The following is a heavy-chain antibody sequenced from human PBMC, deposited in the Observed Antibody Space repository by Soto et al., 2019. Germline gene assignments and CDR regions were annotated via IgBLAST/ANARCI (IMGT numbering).Heavy chain of an antibody. CDR3: ARVVKAGDYGDYGRYYFDY. CDR2: ISAYSGNK. J-gene: IGHJ4*01. CDR1: GYTFTTYG. Sequence: VQLVQSGAEVKKPGASVKVSCKASGYTFTTYGITWVRQTPGQGLDWMGWISAYSGNKNYAQKLQGRLTVSTDTSTNTADMDLRSLRSDDTAVYYCARVVKAGDYGDYGRYYFDYWGHGTLVTVSS. D-gene: IGHD4-17*01. V-gene: IGHV1-18*04.